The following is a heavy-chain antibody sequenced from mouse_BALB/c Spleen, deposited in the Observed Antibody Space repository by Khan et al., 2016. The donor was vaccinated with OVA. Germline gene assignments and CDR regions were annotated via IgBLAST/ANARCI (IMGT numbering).Heavy chain of an antibody. CDR3: ARPGDYQGLDG. Sequence: EVKLLESGGGLVQPGGSLKLSCAASGFDFSRYWMSWVRQAPGKGLEWLGEINPDSRTINYTPSLKDKFIISRDNAKNTLYLQMSKGRAEDRALDYCARPGDYQGLDGWGAGTTVTVSS. D-gene: IGHD2-4*01. CDR1: GFDFSRYW. J-gene: IGHJ1*01. V-gene: IGHV4-1*02. CDR2: INPDSRTI.